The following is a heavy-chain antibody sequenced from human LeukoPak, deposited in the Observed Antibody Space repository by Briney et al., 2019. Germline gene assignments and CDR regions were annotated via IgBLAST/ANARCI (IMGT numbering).Heavy chain of an antibody. Sequence: SETLSLTCTVSGGSISSYYWSWIRQPPGKGLEWIGNIYDRGSTKYNPSLKSRVTISVDTSKNQFSLRLSSVTAADTAVYYCARGRTFDNWGQGPLVTVSS. CDR1: GGSISSYY. CDR2: IYDRGST. J-gene: IGHJ4*02. V-gene: IGHV4-59*01. CDR3: ARGRTFDN.